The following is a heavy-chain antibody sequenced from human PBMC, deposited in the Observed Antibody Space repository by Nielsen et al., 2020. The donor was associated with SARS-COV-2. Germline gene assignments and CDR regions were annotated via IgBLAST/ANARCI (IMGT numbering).Heavy chain of an antibody. CDR3: ARDLKTYYDFWSGLGLMDV. CDR1: GFTFSTYS. Sequence: GESLKISCAASGFTFSTYSMNWVRQAPGKGLEWVSSISTSSTYVYYADSVMGRFTISRDNAKNSLYLQMNSLRADDTAVYYCARDLKTYYDFWSGLGLMDVWGKGTTVTVSS. D-gene: IGHD3-3*01. CDR2: ISTSSTYV. V-gene: IGHV3-21*01. J-gene: IGHJ6*03.